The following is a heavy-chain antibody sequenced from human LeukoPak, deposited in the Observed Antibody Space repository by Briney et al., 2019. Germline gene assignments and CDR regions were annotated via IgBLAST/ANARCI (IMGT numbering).Heavy chain of an antibody. D-gene: IGHD6-13*01. Sequence: GASVKVSCKASGYTFTSYGISWVRQAPGQGLEWMGWISAYNGNTNYAQKLQGRVTMTTDTSTSTAYMELRSLRSDDTAVYYCARGGNPSYSSSWYFYYYYGMDVWGQGTTVTVSS. J-gene: IGHJ6*02. V-gene: IGHV1-18*01. CDR3: ARGGNPSYSSSWYFYYYYGMDV. CDR2: ISAYNGNT. CDR1: GYTFTSYG.